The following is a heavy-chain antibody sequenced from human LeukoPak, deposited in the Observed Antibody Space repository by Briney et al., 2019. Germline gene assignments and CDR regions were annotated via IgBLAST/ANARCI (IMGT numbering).Heavy chain of an antibody. D-gene: IGHD1-26*01. V-gene: IGHV4-39*01. CDR3: ATLGLLRGAGFNLATHFDF. Sequence: PSETLSLTCTVSGVSISNNYYYWAWIRQPPGKGLGMIGYVHYTGSTFYNSSLKSRITISADTSQIQFSLSLTSVTAADTAVYYCATLGLLRGAGFNLATHFDFWGQGTLVTVSS. J-gene: IGHJ4*02. CDR2: VHYTGST. CDR1: GVSISNNYYY.